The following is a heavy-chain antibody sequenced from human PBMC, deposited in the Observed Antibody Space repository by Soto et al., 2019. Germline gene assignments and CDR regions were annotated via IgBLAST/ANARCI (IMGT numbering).Heavy chain of an antibody. V-gene: IGHV5-10-1*01. Sequence: LGESLKISCKGSGYSFTSYSITWVRQMPGKGLEWMGRIDPTDSYTNYSPSFQGHVTISADKSINTAYLQWSSLKASDSAMYYCARPYSSSWDIDYWGQGTLVTVSP. CDR3: ARPYSSSWDIDY. J-gene: IGHJ4*02. D-gene: IGHD6-13*01. CDR2: IDPTDSYT. CDR1: GYSFTSYS.